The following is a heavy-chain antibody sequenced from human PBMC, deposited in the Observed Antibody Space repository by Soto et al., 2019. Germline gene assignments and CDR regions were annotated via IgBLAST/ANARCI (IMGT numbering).Heavy chain of an antibody. CDR3: AKKGGPPKSLCDY. D-gene: IGHD3-16*01. Sequence: GGSLRLSCVASGFTFSNYGMHWVRQAPGKGLEWVASISYDGSNKYYGDSVKGRFTISRDISKNTLYLRMNSLRDEDTAVYYCAKKGGPPKSLCDYWGQGTLVTVSS. CDR1: GFTFSNYG. V-gene: IGHV3-30*18. CDR2: ISYDGSNK. J-gene: IGHJ4*02.